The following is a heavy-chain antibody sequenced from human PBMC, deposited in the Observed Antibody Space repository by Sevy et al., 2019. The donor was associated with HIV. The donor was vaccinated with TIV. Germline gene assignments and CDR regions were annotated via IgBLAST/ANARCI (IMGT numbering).Heavy chain of an antibody. CDR3: ARDRYVERLLWFGELSQDTYYYYGMDV. V-gene: IGHV3-21*01. D-gene: IGHD3-10*01. Sequence: GGSLRLSCAASGFTFSSYSMNWVRQAPGKGLEWVSSISSSSSYIYYADSVKGRFTISRDNAKNSLYLQMNSLRAEDTAVYYCARDRYVERLLWFGELSQDTYYYYGMDVWGQGTTVTVSS. J-gene: IGHJ6*02. CDR1: GFTFSSYS. CDR2: ISSSSSYI.